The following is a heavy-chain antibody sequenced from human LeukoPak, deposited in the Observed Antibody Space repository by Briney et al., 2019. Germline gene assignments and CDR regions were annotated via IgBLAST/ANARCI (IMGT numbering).Heavy chain of an antibody. CDR2: IYYSGST. D-gene: IGHD6-13*01. V-gene: IGHV4-59*01. Sequence: SETLSLICTVSGGSISSYYWSWIRQPPGKGLEWIGYIYYSGSTNYNPSLKSRVTISVDTSKNQFSLKLSSVTAADTAVYCCARSLPGYLDYWGQGTLVTVSS. CDR3: ARSLPGYLDY. J-gene: IGHJ4*02. CDR1: GGSISSYY.